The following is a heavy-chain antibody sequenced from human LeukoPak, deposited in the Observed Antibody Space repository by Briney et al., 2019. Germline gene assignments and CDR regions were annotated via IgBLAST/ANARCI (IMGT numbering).Heavy chain of an antibody. V-gene: IGHV4-30-2*01. CDR2: INHSGST. Sequence: SQTLSLTCTVSGGSISSGGYYWSWIRQPPGKGLEWIGEINHSGSTNYNPSLKSRVTISVDTSKNQFSLKLSSVTAADTAVYYCARAGRQWLVYFDYWGQGTLVTVSS. CDR1: GGSISSGGYY. CDR3: ARAGRQWLVYFDY. D-gene: IGHD6-19*01. J-gene: IGHJ4*02.